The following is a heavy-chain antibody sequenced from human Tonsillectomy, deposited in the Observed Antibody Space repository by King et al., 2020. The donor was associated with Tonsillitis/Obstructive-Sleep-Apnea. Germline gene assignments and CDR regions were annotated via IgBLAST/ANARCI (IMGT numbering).Heavy chain of an antibody. J-gene: IGHJ2*01. CDR2: ISGDGGST. D-gene: IGHD1-14*01. Sequence: VQLVESGGGVVQPGGSLRLSCAASGFTFDDYAMHWVRQAPGKGLEWVSLISGDGGSTYYADSVKGRFTISRDNSKNSLYLQMNSLGTEDTALYYCAKDSHRGGGGVYFALWGRGTLVPVSS. CDR1: GFTFDDYA. V-gene: IGHV3-43*02. CDR3: AKDSHRGGGGVYFAL.